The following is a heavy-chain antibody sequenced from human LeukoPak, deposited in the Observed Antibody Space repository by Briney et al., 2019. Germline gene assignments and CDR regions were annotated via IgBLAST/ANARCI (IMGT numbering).Heavy chain of an antibody. J-gene: IGHJ4*02. Sequence: PSETLSLTCAVYGGSFSGYHWSWIRQPPGKGLEWIGEINNSGSTKYNPSLKSRVTISVHTSKNQFSLKLSSVTAADTAVYYCARAPPYFDYWGQGTLGGVSS. CDR2: INNSGST. CDR1: GGSFSGYH. V-gene: IGHV4-34*01. CDR3: ARAPPYFDY.